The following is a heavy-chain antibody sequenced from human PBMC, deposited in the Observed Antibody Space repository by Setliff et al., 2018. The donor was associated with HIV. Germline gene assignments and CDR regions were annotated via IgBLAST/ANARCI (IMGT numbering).Heavy chain of an antibody. V-gene: IGHV1-18*01. CDR2: ISAYNGNT. J-gene: IGHJ4*02. CDR3: ATFDYGHSLGKIDY. D-gene: IGHD4-17*01. CDR1: GYTFTNYG. Sequence: ASVKVSCKASGYTFTNYGISWVRQAPGQGLEWMGWISAYNGNTNYAQKFQGRVTMTTDTSTRTAYMELRSLRSDDTAVYYCATFDYGHSLGKIDYWGQGTLVTVSS.